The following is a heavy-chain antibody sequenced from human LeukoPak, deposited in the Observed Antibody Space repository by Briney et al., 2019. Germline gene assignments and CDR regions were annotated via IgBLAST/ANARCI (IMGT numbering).Heavy chain of an antibody. D-gene: IGHD1-26*01. CDR2: IKSKTDGGTT. J-gene: IGHJ4*02. Sequence: GGSLRLSCAASGFNLSSYWMSWVRQAPGKGLEWVGRIKSKTDGGTTDYAAPVKGRFTISRDDSKNTLYLQMNSLKTEDTAVYYCARALRELLPPGFDYWGQGTLVTVSS. V-gene: IGHV3-15*01. CDR3: ARALRELLPPGFDY. CDR1: GFNLSSYW.